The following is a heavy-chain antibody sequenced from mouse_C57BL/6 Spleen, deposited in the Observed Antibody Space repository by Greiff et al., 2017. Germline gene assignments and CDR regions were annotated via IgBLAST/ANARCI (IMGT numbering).Heavy chain of an antibody. V-gene: IGHV2-5*01. CDR2: IWSGGST. CDR1: GFSLTSYG. Sequence: VQLQQSGPGLVQPSQSLSITCPVSGFSLTSYGVHWVRQSPGKGLEWLGGIWSGGSTDYNAAFMSRLSITKDNSKSQVFFKMNSLQADDTAIYYCAKKPLITTVVATDYAMDYWGQGTSVTVSS. D-gene: IGHD1-1*01. CDR3: AKKPLITTVVATDYAMDY. J-gene: IGHJ4*01.